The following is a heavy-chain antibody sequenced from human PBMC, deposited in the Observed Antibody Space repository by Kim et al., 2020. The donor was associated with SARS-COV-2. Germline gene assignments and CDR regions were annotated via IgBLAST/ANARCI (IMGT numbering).Heavy chain of an antibody. CDR1: GFTFSSYG. D-gene: IGHD3-22*01. Sequence: GGSLRLSCAASGFTFSSYGMHWVRQAPGKGLEWVAVISYDGSNKYYADSVKGRFTISRDNSKNTLYLQMNSLRAEDTAVYYCAKDPNNYYDSRGLGYYFDYWGQGTLVTVSS. V-gene: IGHV3-30*18. CDR2: ISYDGSNK. J-gene: IGHJ4*02. CDR3: AKDPNNYYDSRGLGYYFDY.